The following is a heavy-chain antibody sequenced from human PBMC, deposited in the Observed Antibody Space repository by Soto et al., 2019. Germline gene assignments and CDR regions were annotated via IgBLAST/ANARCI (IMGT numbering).Heavy chain of an antibody. CDR1: GFTFSSYA. D-gene: IGHD3-3*01. CDR3: ANSGYDFGSGYSDY. Sequence: EVQLLESGGGLVQPGGSLRLSCAASGFTFSSYAMSWVRQAPGKGLEWVSAISGSGGSTYYADSVKGRFTISRDNSKNTLYLQMNSLRAEDTAVYYCANSGYDFGSGYSDYWGQGTMVTVSS. V-gene: IGHV3-23*01. J-gene: IGHJ4*02. CDR2: ISGSGGST.